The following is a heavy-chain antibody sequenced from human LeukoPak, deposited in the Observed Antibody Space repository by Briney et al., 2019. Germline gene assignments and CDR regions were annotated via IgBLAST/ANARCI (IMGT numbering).Heavy chain of an antibody. V-gene: IGHV3-30*02. J-gene: IGHJ4*02. D-gene: IGHD1-26*01. CDR3: ATEVGRTAFEY. CDR2: IWYDGSNK. Sequence: GGSLRLSCAASGFTFSSYGMHWVRQAPGKGLEWVAVIWYDGSNKHYADSVKGRFTISRDNSKNTLYLQMNSLRTDDTAVYYCATEVGRTAFEYWGQGTPVTVSS. CDR1: GFTFSSYG.